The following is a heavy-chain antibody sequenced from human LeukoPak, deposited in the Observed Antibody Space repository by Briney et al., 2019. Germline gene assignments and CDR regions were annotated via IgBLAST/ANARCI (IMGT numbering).Heavy chain of an antibody. J-gene: IGHJ4*02. CDR3: ARDPTTVTTIFDS. Sequence: PSETLSLTCSVSGVSISGYYWSWIRQSAGNRLEWIGRIYPGEGIYATATTSYNPSFKSRVTMSGDTSKNQLSLKLSSVTAADTAVYYCARDPTTVTTIFDSWGQGILVTVSS. CDR2: IYPGEGIYATATT. V-gene: IGHV4-4*07. CDR1: GVSISGYY. D-gene: IGHD4-11*01.